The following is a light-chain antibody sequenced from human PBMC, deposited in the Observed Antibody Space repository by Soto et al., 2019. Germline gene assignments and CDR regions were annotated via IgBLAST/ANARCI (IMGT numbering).Light chain of an antibody. Sequence: QPVLTQPPSVSGAPGRRVTISCTGSSSNIGAGYDVHWYQQLPGTAPKLLIYANSNRPSGVPDRFSGSKSGTSASLAITGLQAEDEADYSCQSYDSSLRGHYVFGTGTKLTVL. CDR2: ANS. J-gene: IGLJ1*01. V-gene: IGLV1-40*01. CDR3: QSYDSSLRGHYV. CDR1: SSNIGAGYD.